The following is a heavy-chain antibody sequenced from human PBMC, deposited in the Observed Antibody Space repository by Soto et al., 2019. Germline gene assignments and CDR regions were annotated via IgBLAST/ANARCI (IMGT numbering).Heavy chain of an antibody. J-gene: IGHJ3*02. V-gene: IGHV1-24*01. Sequence: ASVKVSCKVSGYTLTELSMHWVRQAPGKGLEWMGGFDPEDGETIYAQKFQGRVTMTEDTSTDTAYMELSSLRSEDTAVYYCATPGYCSGGSCPSDAFDTWGQGTMVTVSS. CDR3: ATPGYCSGGSCPSDAFDT. D-gene: IGHD2-15*01. CDR2: FDPEDGET. CDR1: GYTLTELS.